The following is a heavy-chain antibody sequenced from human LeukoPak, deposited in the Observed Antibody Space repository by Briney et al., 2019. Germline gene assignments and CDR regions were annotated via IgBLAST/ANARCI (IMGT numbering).Heavy chain of an antibody. J-gene: IGHJ3*02. D-gene: IGHD2-2*02. CDR3: AKDQYCSSTSCYTRPDAFDI. Sequence: PGRSLRLSCAASGFTFSSYAMHWVRQAPGKGLEWVAVISYDGSNKYYADSVKGRFTISRDNSKNTLYLQMNSLRAEDTAVYYCAKDQYCSSTSCYTRPDAFDIWGQGTMVTVSS. CDR1: GFTFSSYA. CDR2: ISYDGSNK. V-gene: IGHV3-30-3*01.